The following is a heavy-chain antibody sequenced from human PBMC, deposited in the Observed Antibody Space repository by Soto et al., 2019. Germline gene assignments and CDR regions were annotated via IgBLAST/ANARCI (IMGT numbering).Heavy chain of an antibody. CDR1: GGTFISYA. Sequence: SVKVSCKASGGTFISYAISWVRQAPGQGLEWMGGIIPIFGTANYAQKFQGRVTITADKSTSTAYMELSSLRSEDTAVYYCARDRRYCSSTSCYNWFDPWGQGTLVTVS. CDR3: ARDRRYCSSTSCYNWFDP. V-gene: IGHV1-69*06. D-gene: IGHD2-2*01. J-gene: IGHJ5*02. CDR2: IIPIFGTA.